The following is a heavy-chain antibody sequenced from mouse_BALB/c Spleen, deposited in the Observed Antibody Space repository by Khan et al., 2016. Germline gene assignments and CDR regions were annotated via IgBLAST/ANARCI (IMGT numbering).Heavy chain of an antibody. CDR2: IRNKADGYTT. D-gene: IGHD2-14*01. CDR3: ARDDYRYDFDY. CDR1: GFTFTDYY. Sequence: EVELVESGGGLVQPGGSLRLSCATSGFTFTDYYMSWVRQPPGKALEWWGFIRNKADGYTTEYSPSVRGRFTISRDNSQSIPDLQMNTLRAEDSAAYYCARDDYRYDFDYWGQGTPLTVSS. J-gene: IGHJ2*01. V-gene: IGHV7-3*02.